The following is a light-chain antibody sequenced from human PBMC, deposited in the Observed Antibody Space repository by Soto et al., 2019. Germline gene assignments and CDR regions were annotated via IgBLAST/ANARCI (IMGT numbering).Light chain of an antibody. Sequence: EIVLTQSPGILSLSPGERATLSRRASQTVVSPYLAWYQQKPGQTPRLLIYGISTRAAGIADRFSGSGSGTDFTLTISRLEPEDFAVYYCAQYGSSPRTFGQGTKVDIK. CDR2: GIS. J-gene: IGKJ1*01. CDR1: QTVVSPY. CDR3: AQYGSSPRT. V-gene: IGKV3-20*01.